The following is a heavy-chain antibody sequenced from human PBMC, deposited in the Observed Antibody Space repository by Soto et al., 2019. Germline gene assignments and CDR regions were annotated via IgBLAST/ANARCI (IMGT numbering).Heavy chain of an antibody. V-gene: IGHV4-59*08. CDR2: IYYSGST. J-gene: IGHJ4*02. CDR3: ARSRYSGYDSLDY. CDR1: GGSISSYY. Sequence: TLSLTCTVSGGSISSYYWSWIRQPPGKGLEWIGYIYYSGSTNHNPSLKSRVTISVDTSKNQFSLKLSSVTAADTAVYYCARSRYSGYDSLDYWGQGTLVTVSS. D-gene: IGHD5-12*01.